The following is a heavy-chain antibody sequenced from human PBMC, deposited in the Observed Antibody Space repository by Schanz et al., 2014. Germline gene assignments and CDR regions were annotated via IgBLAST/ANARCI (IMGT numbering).Heavy chain of an antibody. CDR1: RGSIGSTNW. Sequence: QVQLQESGPGLVKPSGTLSLTCTISRGSIGSTNWWSWLRQSPRKGLEWISDIYETGRTNYNPSLRGRVTVAVDKSTTQFSQRLPAVTAADTAVYYCARLEYTSGWQGFDYWGQGILVTVSP. D-gene: IGHD1-1*01. J-gene: IGHJ4*02. CDR2: IYETGRT. V-gene: IGHV4-4*02. CDR3: ARLEYTSGWQGFDY.